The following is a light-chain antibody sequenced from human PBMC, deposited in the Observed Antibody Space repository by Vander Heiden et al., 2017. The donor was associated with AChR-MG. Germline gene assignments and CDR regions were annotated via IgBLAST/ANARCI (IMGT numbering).Light chain of an antibody. CDR2: GAS. Sequence: EIVLTQSPGTLSLSPGERATLSCRASQSVSNSYLAWYQQKPGQAPRLLISGASSRATGIPDRFRGSGSGTDFTLTISRLEPEDFAVYYCQQYGSSPPWTFGQGTKVEIK. V-gene: IGKV3-20*01. CDR3: QQYGSSPPWT. J-gene: IGKJ1*01. CDR1: QSVSNSY.